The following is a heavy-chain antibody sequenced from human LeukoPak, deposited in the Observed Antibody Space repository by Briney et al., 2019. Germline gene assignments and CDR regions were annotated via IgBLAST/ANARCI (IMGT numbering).Heavy chain of an antibody. CDR2: IRYDGSNK. CDR3: AKGAEEGVVITAVYYYYMDV. CDR1: GFTFSSYG. J-gene: IGHJ6*03. D-gene: IGHD3-22*01. V-gene: IGHV3-30*02. Sequence: GGSLRLSCAASGFTFSSYGMHWVRQAPGKGLEWVAFIRYDGSNKYYADSVKGRFTISRDNSKNTLYLQMNSLRAEDTAVYYCAKGAEEGVVITAVYYYYMDVWGQRDHGHHLL.